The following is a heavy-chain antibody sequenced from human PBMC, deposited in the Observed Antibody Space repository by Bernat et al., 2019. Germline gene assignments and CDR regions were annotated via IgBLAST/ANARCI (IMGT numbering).Heavy chain of an antibody. Sequence: EVQVVESGGGLVQPGGSLRLSCAASGFTFSDYWMSWVRQAPGKGLEWVATVKQDGSEKYYVDSVKGRFTISRDNAKNSLYLQMYSLRVEDTAVYYCALPGGGEYCTSNRCSLDYWGQGTLVTVSS. CDR3: ALPGGGEYCTSNRCSLDY. CDR2: VKQDGSEK. CDR1: GFTFSDYW. J-gene: IGHJ4*02. D-gene: IGHD2-2*01. V-gene: IGHV3-7*01.